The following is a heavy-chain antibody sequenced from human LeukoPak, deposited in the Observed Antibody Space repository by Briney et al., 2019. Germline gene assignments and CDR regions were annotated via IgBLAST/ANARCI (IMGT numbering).Heavy chain of an antibody. Sequence: GGSLRLSCTATGFTFSNFGMAWVRQAPGQGLEWVSTISGSGGNMYQADSVKGRFTISRDNSRSTLYLQMNSLRAEDTAVYYCAKDAGPQQLVFFDSWGQGTLVTVSS. CDR1: GFTFSNFG. D-gene: IGHD6-6*01. CDR2: ISGSGGNM. V-gene: IGHV3-23*01. J-gene: IGHJ4*02. CDR3: AKDAGPQQLVFFDS.